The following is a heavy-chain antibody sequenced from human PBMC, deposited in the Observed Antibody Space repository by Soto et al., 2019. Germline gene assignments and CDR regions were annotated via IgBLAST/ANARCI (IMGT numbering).Heavy chain of an antibody. Sequence: SATLSLTCTVSGGSLSSGAYYWSWIRQHPGKGLEWIGEAHHSGRTNYNPSLKSRVTISVDKSKNHFSLKLSSVTAADTAVYYCARSEATGLDYWGQGTLVTVSS. D-gene: IGHD1-26*01. CDR1: GGSLSSGAYY. J-gene: IGHJ4*02. CDR3: ARSEATGLDY. V-gene: IGHV4-39*07. CDR2: AHHSGRT.